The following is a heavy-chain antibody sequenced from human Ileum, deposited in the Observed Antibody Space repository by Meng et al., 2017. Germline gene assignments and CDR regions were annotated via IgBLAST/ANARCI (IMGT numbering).Heavy chain of an antibody. Sequence: GSLRLSCAVSGYSISSGYYWGWIRQPPGKGLEWIGSIYHTGSTFYNQSLKSRVTLSVDSSKNQFSLRLSSVTAADTAVYYCAKTRYNDYKYFYFDMDVWGQGTTVTVSS. CDR1: GYSISSGYY. V-gene: IGHV4-38-2*01. CDR2: IYHTGST. D-gene: IGHD5-12*01. J-gene: IGHJ6*02. CDR3: AKTRYNDYKYFYFDMDV.